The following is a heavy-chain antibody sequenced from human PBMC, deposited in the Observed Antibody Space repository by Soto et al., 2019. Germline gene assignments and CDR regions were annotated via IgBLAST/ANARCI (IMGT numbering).Heavy chain of an antibody. CDR3: AAGDWEVVICMDV. D-gene: IGHD2-21*01. CDR2: IVVGSGNT. CDR1: GFTFTSSA. V-gene: IGHV1-58*01. J-gene: IGHJ6*02. Sequence: SVKVSCKASGFTFTSSAVQWVRQARGQRLEWIGWIVVGSGNTNYAQKFQERVTITRDMSTSTAYMELSSLRSEDTAVYYCAAGDWEVVICMDVWGQGTTVTVSS.